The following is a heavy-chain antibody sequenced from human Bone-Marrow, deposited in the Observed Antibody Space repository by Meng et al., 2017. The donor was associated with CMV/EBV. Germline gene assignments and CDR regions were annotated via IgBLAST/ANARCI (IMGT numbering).Heavy chain of an antibody. V-gene: IGHV3-30*18. CDR1: GFTFSKNA. D-gene: IGHD2-21*01. Sequence: GGSLRLSCAASGFTFSKNAIKWVRQTPGKGLEWVAVISYDGSNKYYADSVKGRFTISRDNSKNTLYLQMNSLRTEDTAVYYCAKDGGGDWWNTFHIRGQGTMVTVSS. CDR2: ISYDGSNK. CDR3: AKDGGGDWWNTFHI. J-gene: IGHJ3*02.